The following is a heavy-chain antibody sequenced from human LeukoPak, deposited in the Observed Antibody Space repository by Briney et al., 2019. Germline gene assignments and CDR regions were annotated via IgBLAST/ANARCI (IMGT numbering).Heavy chain of an antibody. J-gene: IGHJ4*02. CDR3: ARTGEWLLYSGFDY. V-gene: IGHV1-69*13. D-gene: IGHD3-3*01. Sequence: ASXKVSCKASGGTFSSYAISWVRQAPGQGLEWMGGIIPIFGTANYAQKFQGRVTITADESTSTAYMELSSLRSEDTAVYYCARTGEWLLYSGFDYWGQGTLVTVSS. CDR1: GGTFSSYA. CDR2: IIPIFGTA.